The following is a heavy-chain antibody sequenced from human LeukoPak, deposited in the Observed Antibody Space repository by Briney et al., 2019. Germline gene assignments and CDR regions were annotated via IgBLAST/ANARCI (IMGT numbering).Heavy chain of an antibody. Sequence: GGSLRLSCAASGFTFSNYAMHWVRQAPGKGLEWVAFIRYDGSNKYYADSVKGRFTISRDNSKNTLYLQMNSLRAEDTAVYYCAKDRRVGATHGAFDIWGQGTMVTVSS. CDR1: GFTFSNYA. J-gene: IGHJ3*02. CDR3: AKDRRVGATHGAFDI. V-gene: IGHV3-30*02. D-gene: IGHD1-26*01. CDR2: IRYDGSNK.